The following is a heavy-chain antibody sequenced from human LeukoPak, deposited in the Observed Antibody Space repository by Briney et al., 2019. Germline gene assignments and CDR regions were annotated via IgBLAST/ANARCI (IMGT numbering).Heavy chain of an antibody. CDR1: GFTFSSYG. D-gene: IGHD6-13*01. CDR2: ISYDGSNK. CDR3: AKAIAAAGTGHYFDY. V-gene: IGHV3-30*18. Sequence: PGGSLRLSCAASGFTFSSYGMHWVRQAPGKGLEWVAVISYDGSNKYYADSVKGRFTISRDNSKNTLYLQMNSLRAEDTAVYYCAKAIAAAGTGHYFDYRGQGTLVTVSS. J-gene: IGHJ4*02.